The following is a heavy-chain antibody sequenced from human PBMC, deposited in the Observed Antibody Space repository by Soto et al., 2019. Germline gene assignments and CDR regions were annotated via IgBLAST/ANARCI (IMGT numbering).Heavy chain of an antibody. Sequence: PSETLSLTCTVSGGSISSSSYYWGWIRQPPGKGLEWIGSIYYSGSTYYNPSLKSRVTISVDTSKNQFSLKLSSVTAADTAVYYCARQNGSEVAGFGELLYYYYGMDVWGQGTTVTVSS. J-gene: IGHJ6*02. D-gene: IGHD3-10*01. V-gene: IGHV4-39*01. CDR1: GGSISSSSYY. CDR2: IYYSGST. CDR3: ARQNGSEVAGFGELLYYYYGMDV.